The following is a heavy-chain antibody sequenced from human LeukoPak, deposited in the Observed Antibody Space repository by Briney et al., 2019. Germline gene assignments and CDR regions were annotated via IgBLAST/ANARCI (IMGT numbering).Heavy chain of an antibody. CDR1: GYTFTGYY. CDR3: ARESFSGSGGLNWFAP. J-gene: IGHJ5*02. V-gene: IGHV1-2*02. D-gene: IGHD3-10*01. Sequence: ASVKVSCKASGYTFTGYYIHWVRQAPGQGLEWMGGLNPDTGSTNYAQKFQARVIMTRDTSISTAYMELRRLRYDDTAMYFCARESFSGSGGLNWFAPWGQGTLVTVSA. CDR2: LNPDTGST.